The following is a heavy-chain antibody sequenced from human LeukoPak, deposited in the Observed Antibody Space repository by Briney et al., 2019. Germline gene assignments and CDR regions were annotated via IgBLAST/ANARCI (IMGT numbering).Heavy chain of an antibody. J-gene: IGHJ5*02. CDR3: AREDGSGSYFPVLYNWFDP. CDR2: IIPIFGTA. V-gene: IGHV1-69*01. CDR1: GGTFSSYA. D-gene: IGHD3-10*01. Sequence: GSSVKVSCKASGGTFSSYAISWVRQAPGQGLEWMGGIIPIFGTANYAQKFQGRVTITADESTSTAYMELSSLRSEDTAVYYCAREDGSGSYFPVLYNWFDPWGQGTLVTVSS.